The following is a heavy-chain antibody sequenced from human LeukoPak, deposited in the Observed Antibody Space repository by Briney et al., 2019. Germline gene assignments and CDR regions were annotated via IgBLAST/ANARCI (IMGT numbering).Heavy chain of an antibody. CDR2: IYPSGDST. J-gene: IGHJ4*02. CDR1: GFTFSTYS. Sequence: GGSLRLSCAASGFTFSTYSMTWVRQGPGKGLEWVSSIYPSGDSTFYANSVKGRFTISRDNSKNTLYLQMSSLRTEDTAIYYCAKDVVPDSGWDLDYWGQGTLVTVSS. CDR3: AKDVVPDSGWDLDY. D-gene: IGHD6-19*01. V-gene: IGHV3-23*01.